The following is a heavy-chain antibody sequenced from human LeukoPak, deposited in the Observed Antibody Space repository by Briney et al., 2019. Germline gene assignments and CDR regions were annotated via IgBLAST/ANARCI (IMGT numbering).Heavy chain of an antibody. Sequence: GESLKISCKGSGCSFTSYWIGWVRQMPGKGLEWMGIIYPGDSDTRYSPSFQGQVTISADKSISTAYLQWSSLKASDTAMYYCARLMYYYDSSGYSNAFDIWGQGTMVTVSS. CDR2: IYPGDSDT. V-gene: IGHV5-51*01. CDR1: GCSFTSYW. J-gene: IGHJ3*02. CDR3: ARLMYYYDSSGYSNAFDI. D-gene: IGHD3-22*01.